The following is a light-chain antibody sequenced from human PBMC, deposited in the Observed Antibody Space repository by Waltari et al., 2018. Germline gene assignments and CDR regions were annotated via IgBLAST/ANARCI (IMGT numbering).Light chain of an antibody. Sequence: DIVMTQSPLSLPVTPGEPASLSCKSSQSLLYSNGYNYVDWYLQKPGQSPQLLVYWGSNRASGVPERFSGSGSGTDFTLTISRVEAEDVGIYYCMQALQTPWTFGQGTKVEIK. CDR1: QSLLYSNGYNY. J-gene: IGKJ1*01. CDR2: WGS. CDR3: MQALQTPWT. V-gene: IGKV2-28*01.